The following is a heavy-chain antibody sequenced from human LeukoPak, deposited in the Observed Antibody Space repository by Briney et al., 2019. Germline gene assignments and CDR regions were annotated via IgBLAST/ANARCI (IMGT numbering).Heavy chain of an antibody. J-gene: IGHJ4*02. Sequence: PGGSLRLSCAASGFTFSTYAIHWVRQAPGKGLEWVAVISYDGNNKYYADSVKGRFTISRDNAKNSLYLQMNSLRAEDTAVYYCARDLLSVGIAAAVPDYWGQGTLVTVSS. D-gene: IGHD6-13*01. CDR1: GFTFSTYA. CDR2: ISYDGNNK. V-gene: IGHV3-30-3*01. CDR3: ARDLLSVGIAAAVPDY.